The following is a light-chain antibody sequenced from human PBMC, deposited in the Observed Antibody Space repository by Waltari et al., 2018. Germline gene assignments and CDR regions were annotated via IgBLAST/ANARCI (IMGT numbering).Light chain of an antibody. CDR3: NSYAGSHTYI. Sequence: QAALTQPPSVSGSPGQSVTISCTGSSSDIGGYNYVSWYRQHPGKAPKLIISDVSERSSVVSDRFSGSKSGNTASLTISGLQAEDEADYYCNSYAGSHTYIFGVGTRLTVL. V-gene: IGLV2-11*01. CDR1: SSDIGGYNY. CDR2: DVS. J-gene: IGLJ1*01.